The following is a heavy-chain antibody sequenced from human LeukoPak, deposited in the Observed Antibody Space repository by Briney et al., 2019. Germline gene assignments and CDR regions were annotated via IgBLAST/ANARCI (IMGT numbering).Heavy chain of an antibody. Sequence: GGSLRLSCVASGFIVSSNYMSWVRQAPGKGLEWVSAISGSGGSTYYADSVKGRFTISRDNSKNTLYLQMNSLRAEDTAVYYCAKEALRTTYDSSGYSDYWGQGTLVTVSS. CDR1: GFIVSSNY. CDR2: ISGSGGST. CDR3: AKEALRTTYDSSGYSDY. D-gene: IGHD3-22*01. V-gene: IGHV3-23*01. J-gene: IGHJ4*02.